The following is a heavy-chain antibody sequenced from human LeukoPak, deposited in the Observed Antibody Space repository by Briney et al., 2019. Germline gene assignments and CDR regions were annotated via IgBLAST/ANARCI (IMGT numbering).Heavy chain of an antibody. CDR2: ISGSGGST. J-gene: IGHJ4*02. V-gene: IGHV3-23*01. CDR1: GFTFSSYA. D-gene: IGHD3-22*01. Sequence: GGSLRLSCAASGFTFSSYAMSWVRQAPGKGLEWVSAISGSGGSTYYADSVKGRFTISRDNSKSTLYLQMNSLRAEDTAVYYCAKSGGGYYSFDYWGQGTLVTVSS. CDR3: AKSGGGYYSFDY.